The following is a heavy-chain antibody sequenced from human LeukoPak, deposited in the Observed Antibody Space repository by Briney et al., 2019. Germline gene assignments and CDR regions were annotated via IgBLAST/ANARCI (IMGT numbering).Heavy chain of an antibody. Sequence: SETLSLTCAVYGGSFSGYYWSWIRQPPGKGLEWIGEINHSGSTNYNPSLKSRVTISVDTSKNQFSLKLSSVTAADTAVYYCARGSRGSSWYYYYYGMDVWGQGTTVTVSS. J-gene: IGHJ6*02. CDR3: ARGSRGSSWYYYYYGMDV. V-gene: IGHV4-34*01. D-gene: IGHD6-13*01. CDR2: INHSGST. CDR1: GGSFSGYY.